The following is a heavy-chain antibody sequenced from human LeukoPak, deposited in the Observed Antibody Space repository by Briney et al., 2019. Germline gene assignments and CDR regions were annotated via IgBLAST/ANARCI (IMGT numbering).Heavy chain of an antibody. Sequence: GESLKISCKGSGYSFTNYLIGWVRQMPGNGLEWMGIIYPGDSDTRYSPSFQGQVTISADKSISTAYLQWSVLKASDTAMYYCARAYCSGGICSDFDCWGQGTLVTVST. CDR3: ARAYCSGGICSDFDC. CDR2: IYPGDSDT. D-gene: IGHD2-15*01. V-gene: IGHV5-51*01. J-gene: IGHJ4*02. CDR1: GYSFTNYL.